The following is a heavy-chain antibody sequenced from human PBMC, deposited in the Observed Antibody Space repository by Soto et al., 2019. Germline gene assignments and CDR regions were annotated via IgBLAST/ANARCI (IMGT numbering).Heavy chain of an antibody. V-gene: IGHV4-39*01. Sequence: QLQLKESGPGLVKPSETLSLTCTVSGGSVSSSTYYWTWIRQPPGKGLEWIGSIYYSGSTYYNTSLKSRITISVDTSKNQFSLKLSSAAAADTAVYYCTIYPRKAFFGVPFDSWGQGALVTVSS. CDR1: GGSVSSSTYY. D-gene: IGHD3-16*01. CDR2: IYYSGST. CDR3: TIYPRKAFFGVPFDS. J-gene: IGHJ4*02.